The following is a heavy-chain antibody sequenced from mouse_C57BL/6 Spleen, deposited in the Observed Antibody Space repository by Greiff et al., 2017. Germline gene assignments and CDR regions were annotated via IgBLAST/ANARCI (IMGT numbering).Heavy chain of an antibody. CDR2: INPNNGGT. V-gene: IGHV1-22*01. J-gene: IGHJ2*01. CDR1: GYTFTDYN. CDR3: ARFLYYFDY. Sequence: DVKLQESGPELVKPGASVKMSCKASGYTFTDYNMHWVKQSHGKSLEWIGYINPNNGGTSYNQKFKGKATLTVNKSSSTAYMELRSLTSEDSAVYYCARFLYYFDYWGQGTTLTVSS.